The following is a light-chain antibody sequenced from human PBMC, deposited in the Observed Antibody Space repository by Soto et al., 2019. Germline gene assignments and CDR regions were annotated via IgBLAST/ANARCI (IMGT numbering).Light chain of an antibody. J-gene: IGLJ1*01. V-gene: IGLV2-14*01. CDR3: NSYTSSSTLV. CDR2: EVS. CDR1: SSDVGGYNY. Sequence: QSALTQPASVSGSPGQSITISCTGTSSDVGGYNYVSWYQQHPGKAPKLMIFEVSNRPSGVSYRFSGSKSGNTASLTISGLQAEDEADYYCNSYTSSSTLVFGTGTKLTVL.